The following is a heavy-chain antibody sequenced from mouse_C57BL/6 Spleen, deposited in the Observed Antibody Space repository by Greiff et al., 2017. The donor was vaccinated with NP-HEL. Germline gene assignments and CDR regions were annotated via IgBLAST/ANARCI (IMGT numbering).Heavy chain of an antibody. CDR1: GYTFTSYW. D-gene: IGHD1-1*01. CDR2: IDPSDSYT. CDR3: ATYYYGSSRYFDV. V-gene: IGHV1-69*01. J-gene: IGHJ1*03. Sequence: VQLQQSGAELVMPGASVKLSCKASGYTFTSYWMHWVKQRPGQGLEWIGEIDPSDSYTNYNQKFKGKSTLTVDKSSSTAYMQLSSLTSEDSAVYYCATYYYGSSRYFDVWGTGTTVTVSS.